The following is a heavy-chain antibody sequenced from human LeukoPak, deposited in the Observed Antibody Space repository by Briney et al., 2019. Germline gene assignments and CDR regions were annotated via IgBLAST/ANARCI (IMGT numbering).Heavy chain of an antibody. V-gene: IGHV3-9*01. CDR3: AKDECSSTNCYLDY. D-gene: IGHD2-2*01. CDR2: ISWNSGSI. CDR1: GFTFDDYV. J-gene: IGHJ4*02. Sequence: GRSLRLSCAASGFTFDDYVMHWVRQAPGKGLEWVSGISWNSGSIAYADSVKGRFTISRDNAKNSLYLQMNSLRAEDTALYYCAKDECSSTNCYLDYWGQGTLVTVSS.